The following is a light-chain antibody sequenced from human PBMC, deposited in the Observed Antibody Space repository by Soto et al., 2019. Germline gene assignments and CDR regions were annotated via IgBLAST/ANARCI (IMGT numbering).Light chain of an antibody. V-gene: IGLV1-51*01. CDR2: DDN. CDR3: SSYAGSSNV. J-gene: IGLJ1*01. Sequence: QSVLTQPPSVSAAPGQKVTISCSGSSSNIGGNSVSWYQQLPGTAPKLLIYDDNKRPSGISDRFSGSKSGNTASLTVSGLQAEDEADYYCSSYAGSSNVFGTGSKVTVL. CDR1: SSNIGGNS.